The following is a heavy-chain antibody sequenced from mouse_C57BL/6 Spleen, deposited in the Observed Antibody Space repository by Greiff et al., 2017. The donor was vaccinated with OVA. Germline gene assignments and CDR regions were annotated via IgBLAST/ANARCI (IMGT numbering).Heavy chain of an antibody. J-gene: IGHJ4*01. V-gene: IGHV1-26*01. CDR3: ARKRGRYAMDY. CDR1: GYTFTDYY. CDR2: INPNNGGT. Sequence: EVQLQQSGPELVKPGASVKISCKASGYTFTDYYMNWVKQSHGKSLEWIGDINPNNGGTSYNQKFKGKATLTVDKSSSTAYMELRSLTSEDSAVYYCARKRGRYAMDYWGQGTSVTVSS.